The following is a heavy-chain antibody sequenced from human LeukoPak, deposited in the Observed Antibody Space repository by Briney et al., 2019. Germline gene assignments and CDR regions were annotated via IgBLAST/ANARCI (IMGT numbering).Heavy chain of an antibody. J-gene: IGHJ4*02. CDR2: IKSKTDGGTT. D-gene: IGHD1-26*01. V-gene: IGHV3-15*01. CDR3: TTDLVGAALDY. Sequence: PGGSPRLSCAASGFTFSNAWMSWVRQAPGKGLEWVGRIKSKTDGGTTDYAAPVKGRFTISRDDSKNTLYLQMNSLKTEDTAVYYCTTDLVGAALDYWGQGTLVTVSS. CDR1: GFTFSNAW.